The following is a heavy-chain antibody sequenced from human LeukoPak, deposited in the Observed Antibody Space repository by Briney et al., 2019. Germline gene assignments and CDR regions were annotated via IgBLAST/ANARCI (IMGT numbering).Heavy chain of an antibody. Sequence: PGGSLRLSCAASGFTFSSYAMSWVRQAPGKGLEWVANIKQDGSEKYYVDSVKGRFTISRDNAKNSLYLQMNSLRAEDTAVYYCARALWLFHYWGQGTLVTVSS. CDR2: IKQDGSEK. V-gene: IGHV3-7*03. CDR1: GFTFSSYA. J-gene: IGHJ4*02. CDR3: ARALWLFHY. D-gene: IGHD2-21*01.